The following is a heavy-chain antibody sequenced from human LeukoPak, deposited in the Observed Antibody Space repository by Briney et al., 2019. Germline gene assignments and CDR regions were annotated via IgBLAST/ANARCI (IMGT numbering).Heavy chain of an antibody. CDR2: ISYDESSK. CDR1: GFTFSNYG. Sequence: GRSLRLSCAASGFTFSNYGMHWVRQAPGKGLEWVAVISYDESSKNYADSVKDRFTISRDNSKNTLYMQMNSLRAEDTAVYYCVKGFGGWYGVGDYWGQGTLVIVSS. V-gene: IGHV3-30*18. J-gene: IGHJ4*02. D-gene: IGHD6-19*01. CDR3: VKGFGGWYGVGDY.